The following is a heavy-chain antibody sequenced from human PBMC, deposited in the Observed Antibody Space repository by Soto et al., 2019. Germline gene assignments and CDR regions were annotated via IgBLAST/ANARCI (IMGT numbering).Heavy chain of an antibody. CDR3: ARVVPGAEAWFGP. CDR1: GYTFSNYG. CDR2: ISLYSDST. D-gene: IGHD2-2*01. V-gene: IGHV1-18*01. Sequence: ASVKVSCKTSGYTFSNYGITWVRQAPGQPLEWLGWISLYSDSTNYAQKFQGRVSMTTDTSTTTAYMELRSLRSDDTAVYYCARVVPGAEAWFGPWGQGPLVTVST. J-gene: IGHJ5*02.